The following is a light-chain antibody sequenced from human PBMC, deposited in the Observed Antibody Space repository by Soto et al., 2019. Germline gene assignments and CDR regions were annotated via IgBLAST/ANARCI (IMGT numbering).Light chain of an antibody. J-gene: IGKJ3*01. V-gene: IGKV3-20*01. Sequence: EIVLTQSPGTLSLSPGERATLSCRTSQSVSSSYLAWYQQKPGQAPRLLIYDTSDRATGIRDMFSSSGSGTYLILTISRLGPEDFAVYYCQHYGTSALFGPGNKVDI. CDR1: QSVSSSY. CDR3: QHYGTSAL. CDR2: DTS.